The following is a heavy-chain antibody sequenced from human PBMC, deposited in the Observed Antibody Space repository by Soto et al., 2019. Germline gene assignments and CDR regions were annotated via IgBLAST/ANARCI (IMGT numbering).Heavy chain of an antibody. CDR2: INHSGGT. D-gene: IGHD2-21*02. J-gene: IGHJ6*02. Sequence: QVQLQQWGAGLLKPSETLSLTCAVYGGSFSGYSWNWIRQSPGMRLEWIGEINHSGGTNYNPSLKRRGTISVDTSKKQLSLNLSSVTAADTAVYYCARGYGAVVTAIGPPYYDGMDVWGQGTTITVSS. CDR1: GGSFSGYS. CDR3: ARGYGAVVTAIGPPYYDGMDV. V-gene: IGHV4-34*01.